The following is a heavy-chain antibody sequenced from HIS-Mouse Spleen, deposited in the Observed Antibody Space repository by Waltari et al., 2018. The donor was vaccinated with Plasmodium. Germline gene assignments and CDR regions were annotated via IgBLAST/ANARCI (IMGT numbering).Heavy chain of an antibody. V-gene: IGHV3-7*01. Sequence: EVQLVESGGGLVQPGGSLRLSCAASGSTFSSYWMSWARQAPGKGLEWVANIKQDGSGKYYVDSVKGRFTISRDNAKNSLYLQMNSLRAEDTAVYYCASSWYWYFDLWGRGTLVTVSS. CDR2: IKQDGSGK. J-gene: IGHJ2*01. CDR3: ASSWYWYFDL. D-gene: IGHD6-13*01. CDR1: GSTFSSYW.